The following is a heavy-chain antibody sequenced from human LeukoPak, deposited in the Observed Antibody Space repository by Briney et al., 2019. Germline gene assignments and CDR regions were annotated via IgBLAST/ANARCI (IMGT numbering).Heavy chain of an antibody. J-gene: IGHJ4*02. CDR3: ATTAYDSGSYYNQDY. Sequence: PSETLSLTCTVSGGSISSYYWSWIRQPPGKGLEWIGYIYYSGSTNYNPSLKSRVTISVDTSKNQFSLKLSSVTAADTAVYYCATTAYDSGSYYNQDYWGQGTLVTVSS. CDR1: GGSISSYY. CDR2: IYYSGST. D-gene: IGHD3-10*01. V-gene: IGHV4-59*01.